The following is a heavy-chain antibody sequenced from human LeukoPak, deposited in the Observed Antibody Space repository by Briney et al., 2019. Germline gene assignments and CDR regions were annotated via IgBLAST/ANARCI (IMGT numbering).Heavy chain of an antibody. J-gene: IGHJ4*02. D-gene: IGHD6-19*01. CDR2: IHYSGNT. V-gene: IGHV4-59*01. Sequence: SSETLSLTCTVSGDSMSGYSWSWIRQPPGKGLEWIGYIHYSGNTNYNPSLKSRVTISIDTSKSQFSLRVTSVTAADTAVYYCARGRVAGPGPFDYWGQGTLVTVSS. CDR1: GDSMSGYS. CDR3: ARGRVAGPGPFDY.